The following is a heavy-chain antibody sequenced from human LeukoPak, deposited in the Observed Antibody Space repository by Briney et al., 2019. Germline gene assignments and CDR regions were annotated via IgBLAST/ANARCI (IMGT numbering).Heavy chain of an antibody. CDR3: ARSTQRYCSGGTCFPYWFDP. Sequence: PSETLSLTCTVSGRSIRSYYWSWIRQPPGKGLEWIGYIHYTWSPSYNSSLKSRVTISIDTSKKQFSLMLSSVTAADTAIYYCARSTQRYCSGGTCFPYWFDPWGRGALVTVSS. D-gene: IGHD2-15*01. CDR1: GRSIRSYY. V-gene: IGHV4-59*01. CDR2: IHYTWSP. J-gene: IGHJ5*02.